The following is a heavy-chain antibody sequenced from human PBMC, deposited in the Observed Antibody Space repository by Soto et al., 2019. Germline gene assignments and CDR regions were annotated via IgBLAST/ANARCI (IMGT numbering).Heavy chain of an antibody. CDR1: GGTFSSYA. V-gene: IGHV1-69*13. D-gene: IGHD6-19*01. Sequence: SVKVSCKASGGTFSSYAISWVRQAPGQGLEWMGGIIPIFGTANYAQKFQGRVTITADESTSTAYMELSSLRSEDTAVYYCARRDSSGWSFDYWGQGTLVTVSS. CDR2: IIPIFGTA. CDR3: ARRDSSGWSFDY. J-gene: IGHJ4*02.